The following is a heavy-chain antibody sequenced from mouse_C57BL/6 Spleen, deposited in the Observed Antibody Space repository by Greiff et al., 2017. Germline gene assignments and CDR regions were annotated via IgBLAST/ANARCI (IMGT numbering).Heavy chain of an antibody. CDR1: GYTFTSYW. CDR3: ARNDTAVVGA. D-gene: IGHD1-1*01. CDR2: IDPSSGGT. V-gene: IGHV1-72*01. J-gene: IGHJ2*01. Sequence: VKLQQPGAELVKPGASVKLSCTASGYTFTSYWMPWVQQRPGRGLEWIGRIDPSSGGTKYNEKFKSKATLTVDKPYSTAYLQLSSLTSEDSAVYYCARNDTAVVGAWGQGTTLTGSS.